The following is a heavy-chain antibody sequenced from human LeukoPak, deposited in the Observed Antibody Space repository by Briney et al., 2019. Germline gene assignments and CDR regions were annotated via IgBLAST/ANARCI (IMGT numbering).Heavy chain of an antibody. Sequence: SETLSLTCTVSGGSISSYYWSWIRQPPGKGLEWIGYIYYSGSTNYNPSLKSRVTISVDTSKNQFSLKLSSVTAADTAVYYCARQICSSTSCYLDYWGQGTLVTVSS. V-gene: IGHV4-59*01. J-gene: IGHJ4*02. CDR1: GGSISSYY. CDR2: IYYSGST. D-gene: IGHD2-2*01. CDR3: ARQICSSTSCYLDY.